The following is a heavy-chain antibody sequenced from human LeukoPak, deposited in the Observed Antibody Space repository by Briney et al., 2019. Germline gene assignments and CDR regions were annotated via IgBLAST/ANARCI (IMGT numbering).Heavy chain of an antibody. V-gene: IGHV4-59*05. J-gene: IGHJ6*03. CDR2: IYYSGST. CDR1: GGSISSYY. Sequence: SSETLSLTCTVSGGSISSYYWSWIRQPAGKGLEWIGSIYYSGSTYYNPSLKSRVTISVDTSKNQFSLKLSSVTAADTAVYYCARGRPYYDSSGNYYYMDVWGKGTTVTVSS. D-gene: IGHD3-22*01. CDR3: ARGRPYYDSSGNYYYMDV.